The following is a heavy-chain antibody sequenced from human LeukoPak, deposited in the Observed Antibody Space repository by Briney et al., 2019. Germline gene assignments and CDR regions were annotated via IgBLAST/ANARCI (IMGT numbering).Heavy chain of an antibody. Sequence: SETLSLTCTVSGGSISSYYWSWIRQPPGKGLEWIGYIYYSGSTNYNPSLKSRVTISVDTSKNQFSLKLSSVTAADTAVYYCARDYCGGDCYSPDAFDIWGQGTMVTVSS. CDR3: ARDYCGGDCYSPDAFDI. D-gene: IGHD2-21*02. J-gene: IGHJ3*02. CDR2: IYYSGST. CDR1: GGSISSYY. V-gene: IGHV4-59*01.